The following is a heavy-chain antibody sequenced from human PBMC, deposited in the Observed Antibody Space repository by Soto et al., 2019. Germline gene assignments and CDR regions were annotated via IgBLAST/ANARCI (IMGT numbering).Heavy chain of an antibody. Sequence: PGGSLRLSCVASRFTFSTYEMHWVRQVPGKGLEWVSYISSGGSTVYYADSVKGRFTISRDNTRNSLYLQMNSLRDEDTALYYCVRYCSTTLCNGVATRTFDYWCQGT. V-gene: IGHV3-48*03. CDR3: VRYCSTTLCNGVATRTFDY. CDR1: RFTFSTYE. D-gene: IGHD2-2*01. J-gene: IGHJ4*02. CDR2: ISSGGSTV.